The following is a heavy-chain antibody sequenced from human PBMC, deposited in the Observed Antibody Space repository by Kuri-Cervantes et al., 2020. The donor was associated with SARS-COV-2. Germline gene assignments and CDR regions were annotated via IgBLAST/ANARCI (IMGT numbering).Heavy chain of an antibody. J-gene: IGHJ6*02. V-gene: IGHV4-30-2*01. CDR3: ARSCSSSDCYYYYGADV. CDR2: IYHSGST. Sequence: SETLSLTCAVSGGSISSGDYSWSWIRQPPGKGLEWIGYIYHSGSTYYNPSLKSRVTISVDRSKNQFSLKLSSVTAADTAVYYCARSCSSSDCYYYYGADVWGQGTTVTVSS. CDR1: GGSISSGDYS. D-gene: IGHD2-2*01.